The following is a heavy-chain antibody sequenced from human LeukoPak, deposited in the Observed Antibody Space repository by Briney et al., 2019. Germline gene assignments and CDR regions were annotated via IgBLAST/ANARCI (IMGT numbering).Heavy chain of an antibody. V-gene: IGHV3-11*01. D-gene: IGHD5-18*01. CDR1: GFTFSDYY. J-gene: IGHJ4*02. CDR2: ISSSGSTI. CDR3: ARGPSDRIQLWLRG. Sequence: GGSLRLSCAASGFTFSDYYMSWVRQAPGKGLEWVSYISSSGSTIYYADSVKGRFTISRDNAKNSLYLQMNSLRAEDTAVYYCARGPSDRIQLWLRGWGQGTLVTVSS.